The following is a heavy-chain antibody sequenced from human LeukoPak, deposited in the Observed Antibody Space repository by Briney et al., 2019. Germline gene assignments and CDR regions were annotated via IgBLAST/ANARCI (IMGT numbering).Heavy chain of an antibody. CDR3: ARVRIVGATSPYYYYMDV. CDR2: ISGSGGST. D-gene: IGHD1-26*01. CDR1: GFTFSSYA. Sequence: PGGSLRLSCAASGFTFSSYAMSWVRQAPGKGLEWVSAISGSGGSTYYADSVKGRFTISRDNSKNTLYLQMNSLRAEDTAVYYCARVRIVGATSPYYYYMDVWGKGTTVTVSS. J-gene: IGHJ6*03. V-gene: IGHV3-23*01.